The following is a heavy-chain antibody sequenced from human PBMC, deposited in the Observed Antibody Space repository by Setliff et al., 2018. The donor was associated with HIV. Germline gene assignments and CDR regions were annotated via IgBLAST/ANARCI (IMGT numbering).Heavy chain of an antibody. CDR2: LPHSGAT. CDR1: GGSIRSRDYS. Sequence: SETLSLTCTVSGGSIRSRDYSWGWIRQPTGKGLEWIVSLPHSGATFYNPSPRSRVTISADTSKNQFSLKLSSVTAADTAVYYCARRAYYDFWSGFSLIIANRFDSWGQGILVTVSS. CDR3: ARRAYYDFWSGFSLIIANRFDS. J-gene: IGHJ5*01. V-gene: IGHV4-39*01. D-gene: IGHD3-3*01.